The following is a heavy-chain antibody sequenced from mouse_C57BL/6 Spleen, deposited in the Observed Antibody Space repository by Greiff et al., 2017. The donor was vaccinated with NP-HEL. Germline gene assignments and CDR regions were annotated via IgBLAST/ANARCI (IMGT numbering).Heavy chain of an antibody. D-gene: IGHD2-5*01. CDR3: AKGRYSNYDYYARDY. J-gene: IGHJ4*01. CDR2: INPYNGDT. Sequence: EVQLQQSGPELVKPGDSVKISCKASGYAITGYFLNWVMPSHGKSLEWIGRINPYNGDTFYNTQFKGKDTLTVDKSASTTHMKLRSLTSEDSAVYYCAKGRYSNYDYYARDYWGQGTSVTVSS. CDR1: GYAITGYF. V-gene: IGHV1-20*01.